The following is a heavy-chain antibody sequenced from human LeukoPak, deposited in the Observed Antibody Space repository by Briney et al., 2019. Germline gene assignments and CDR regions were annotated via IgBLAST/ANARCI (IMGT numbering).Heavy chain of an antibody. V-gene: IGHV4-39*07. D-gene: IGHD3-10*02. CDR3: ARVGSLFGLDP. CDR2: IYYSGST. Sequence: SETLSLTCTVSGGSISSSSYYWSWIRQPPGKGLEWIGSIYYSGSTYYNPSLKSRVTISVDTSKNQFSLKLSSVTAADTAVYYCARVGSLFGLDPWGQGTLVTVSS. CDR1: GGSISSSSYY. J-gene: IGHJ5*02.